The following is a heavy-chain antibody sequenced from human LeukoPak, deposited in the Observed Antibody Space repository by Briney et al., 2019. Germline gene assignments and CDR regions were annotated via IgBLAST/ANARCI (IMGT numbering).Heavy chain of an antibody. Sequence: PGGSLRLSCAASGFTFSSYAMHWVRQAPGKGLEWVALISSDGSNKSYADSVKGRFTISRDNSKNTLSLQMNSLRAEDTAVYYCARALTGIGQIDYWGQGTLVTVSS. D-gene: IGHD1-1*01. CDR2: ISSDGSNK. J-gene: IGHJ4*02. V-gene: IGHV3-30-3*01. CDR3: ARALTGIGQIDY. CDR1: GFTFSSYA.